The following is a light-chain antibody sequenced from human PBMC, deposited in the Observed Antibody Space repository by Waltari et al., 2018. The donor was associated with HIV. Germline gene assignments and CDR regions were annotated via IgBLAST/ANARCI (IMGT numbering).Light chain of an antibody. Sequence: GQRVTISCTGSSSNIGAGYDVHWFQQLPGTAPKLLIYGNTNRPSGVPDRFSGSKSGTSASLAITGLQAEDEADYYCQSYDSGLTAYVFGTGTKVTVL. CDR2: GNT. J-gene: IGLJ1*01. CDR1: SSNIGAGYD. V-gene: IGLV1-40*01. CDR3: QSYDSGLTAYV.